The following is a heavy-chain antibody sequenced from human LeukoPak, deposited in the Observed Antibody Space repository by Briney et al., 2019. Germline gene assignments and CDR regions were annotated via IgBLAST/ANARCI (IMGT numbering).Heavy chain of an antibody. CDR1: GGPITEYY. CDR2: IYHTGST. CDR3: ARDRATTGYYYLDS. V-gene: IGHV4-59*01. Sequence: PSETLSLTRSVSGGPITEYYWSGIRQPPGKGLEWIGYIYHTGSTNYSPSLKSRVTMSVDASRNQFSLKLVSVTAADTAVYYCARDRATTGYYYLDSWGQRILVTVSS. D-gene: IGHD5-12*01. J-gene: IGHJ4*02.